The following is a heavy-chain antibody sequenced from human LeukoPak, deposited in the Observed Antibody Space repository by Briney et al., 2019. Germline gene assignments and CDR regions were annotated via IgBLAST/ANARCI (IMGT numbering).Heavy chain of an antibody. V-gene: IGHV4-34*01. CDR1: GGSFSGYY. CDR3: ARRTGPYSSGWPRFGY. J-gene: IGHJ4*02. Sequence: MSSETLSLTCAVYGGSFSGYYWSWIRQPPGKGLEWIGGINHSGSTNYNPSLKSRVTISVDTSKNQFSLKLSSVTAADTAVYYCARRTGPYSSGWPRFGYWGQGTLVTVSS. D-gene: IGHD6-19*01. CDR2: INHSGST.